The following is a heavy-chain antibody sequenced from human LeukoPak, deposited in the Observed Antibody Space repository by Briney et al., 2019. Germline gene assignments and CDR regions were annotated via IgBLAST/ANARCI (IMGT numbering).Heavy chain of an antibody. CDR2: IYYSGST. D-gene: IGHD3-22*01. J-gene: IGHJ4*02. CDR1: GGSISSGDYY. Sequence: SQTLSLTCTVSGGSISSGDYYWRWIRQPPGKGLEWIGYIYYSGSTYYNPSLKSRVTISVDTSKNQFSLKLSSVTAADTAVYYCATKWLLRGLGYWGQGTLVTVSS. CDR3: ATKWLLRGLGY. V-gene: IGHV4-30-4*01.